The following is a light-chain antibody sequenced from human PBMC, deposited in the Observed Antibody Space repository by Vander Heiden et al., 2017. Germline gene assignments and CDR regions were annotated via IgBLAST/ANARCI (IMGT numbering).Light chain of an antibody. CDR3: AAWDDSLSGLYV. CDR1: SSNIGSNY. CDR2: RNN. J-gene: IGLJ1*01. Sequence: QSVLTQPPSASGTPGQRVTIPGSGSSSNIGSNYVYWYQQLPGTAPKLLIYRNNQRPSGVPDRFSGSKSGTSASLAISGLRSEDEADYYCAAWDDSLSGLYVFGTGTKVTVL. V-gene: IGLV1-47*01.